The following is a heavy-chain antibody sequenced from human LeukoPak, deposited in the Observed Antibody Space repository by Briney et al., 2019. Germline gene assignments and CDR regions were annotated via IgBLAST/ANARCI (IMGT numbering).Heavy chain of an antibody. CDR1: GFTFSSYA. V-gene: IGHV3-23*01. Sequence: PGGSLRLSCAASGFTFSSYAMSWVRQAPGKGLEWISDISGSGGTTHYADSVKGRFTISRDNSKNTLYLQMNSLRAEDTALYYCVKHFMDFDYWGQGTLVTVSS. CDR3: VKHFMDFDY. J-gene: IGHJ4*02. CDR2: ISGSGGTT.